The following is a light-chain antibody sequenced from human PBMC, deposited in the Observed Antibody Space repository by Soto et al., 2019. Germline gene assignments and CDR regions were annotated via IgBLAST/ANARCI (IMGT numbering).Light chain of an antibody. J-gene: IGKJ1*01. CDR3: QQYKTYPTWT. Sequence: DIQMTQSPSTLSASLGDRATITCRASQSISSWLAWYQQKPGKAPKLLISKASSLESGVPSRFSGTGSGTEFTLPISSLQPDDFAPYYCQQYKTYPTWTFGQGTKVEIK. CDR2: KAS. CDR1: QSISSW. V-gene: IGKV1-5*03.